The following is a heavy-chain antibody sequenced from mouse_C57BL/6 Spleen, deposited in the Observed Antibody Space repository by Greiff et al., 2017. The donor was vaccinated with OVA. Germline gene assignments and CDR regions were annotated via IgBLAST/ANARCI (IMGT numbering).Heavy chain of an antibody. CDR1: GFTFSSYA. CDR3: TRDGYYGSSHYYAMDY. V-gene: IGHV5-9-1*02. CDR2: ISSGGDYI. J-gene: IGHJ4*01. D-gene: IGHD1-1*01. Sequence: EVNLVESGEGLVKPGGSLKLSCAASGFTFSSYAMSWVRQTPEKRLEWVAYISSGGDYIYYADTVKGRFTISRDNARNTLYLQMSSLKSEDTAMYYCTRDGYYGSSHYYAMDYWGQGTSVTVSS.